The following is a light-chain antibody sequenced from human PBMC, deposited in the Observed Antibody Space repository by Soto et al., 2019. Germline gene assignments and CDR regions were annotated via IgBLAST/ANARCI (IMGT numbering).Light chain of an antibody. Sequence: QSALTQPRSVSGSPGQSVTISCTGTSSDVGAYNSVSWFQQHPGKAPKLLIYDVSKRPSGVPDRFSGSKSANTASLTISGLQAEDEADYYCCSYAGTYTYVFGTGTKVTVL. CDR3: CSYAGTYTYV. V-gene: IGLV2-11*01. J-gene: IGLJ1*01. CDR1: SSDVGAYNS. CDR2: DVS.